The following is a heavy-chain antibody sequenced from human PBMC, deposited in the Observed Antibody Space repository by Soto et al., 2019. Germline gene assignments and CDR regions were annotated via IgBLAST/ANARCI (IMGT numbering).Heavy chain of an antibody. Sequence: EVQLLESGGGLVQPGGSLRLSYAASGFTFSSYAMSWVRQAPGKGLEWVSGISGSGGSTYYADSVKGRFTISRDNSKNTLYLQMSSLRAEDTAVYYCAKEYYGSGSSTNAFDIWGQGTMVTVSS. D-gene: IGHD3-10*01. V-gene: IGHV3-23*01. CDR3: AKEYYGSGSSTNAFDI. CDR1: GFTFSSYA. CDR2: ISGSGGST. J-gene: IGHJ3*02.